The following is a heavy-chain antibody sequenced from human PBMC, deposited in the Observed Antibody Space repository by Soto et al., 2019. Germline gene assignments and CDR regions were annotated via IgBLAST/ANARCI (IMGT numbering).Heavy chain of an antibody. CDR3: ARSEEDSDYYYYGLDV. J-gene: IGHJ6*02. CDR2: TYYRSRWYS. V-gene: IGHV6-1*01. CDR1: GDSVSSSSVA. Sequence: PSQTLSLTCVIPGDSVSSSSVAWNWVRHSPSRGLEWLGRTYYRSRWYSDFAVSVRGRIVINADTSKNQFSLQLNSVTPEDTAVYFCARSEEDSDYYYYGLDVWGQGTTVTVSS. D-gene: IGHD2-15*01.